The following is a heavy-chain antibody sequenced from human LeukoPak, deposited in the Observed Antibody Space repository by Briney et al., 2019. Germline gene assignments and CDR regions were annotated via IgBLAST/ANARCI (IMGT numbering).Heavy chain of an antibody. J-gene: IGHJ4*02. CDR3: AAGTAADY. CDR1: GIPFSDFY. D-gene: IGHD6-13*01. CDR2: ISSSSSYT. V-gene: IGHV3-11*03. Sequence: KTGGSLRLSCVVSGIPFSDFYMNWIRQAPGKGLEWISYISSSSSYTDYAESVKGRFTISRDNAKSALYLEMNDLRVEDTAVYYCAAGTAADYWGQGTLVSVSS.